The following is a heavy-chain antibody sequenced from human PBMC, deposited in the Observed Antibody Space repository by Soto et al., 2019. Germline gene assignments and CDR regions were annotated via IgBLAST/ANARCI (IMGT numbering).Heavy chain of an antibody. Sequence: PGGSLRLSCAASGFTFSSYWMHWVRQAPGKGLEWVSCINTDGSTTYYADSVKGRFTISRDNTKNSLYLQMDSLRAEDTAVYYCARRSQLDYWGRGTLVTVSS. CDR1: GFTFSSYW. V-gene: IGHV3-74*01. CDR2: INTDGSTT. J-gene: IGHJ4*02. CDR3: ARRSQLDY.